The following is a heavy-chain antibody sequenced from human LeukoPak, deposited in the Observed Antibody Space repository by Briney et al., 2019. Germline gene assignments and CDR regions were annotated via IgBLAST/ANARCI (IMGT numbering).Heavy chain of an antibody. J-gene: IGHJ4*02. Sequence: SETLSPTCTVSGYSISSGYYWGWIRQPPGMRLEWIGTIYHSGTIYYNPSLKSRIAISIDTSKNQFSLKLTSVTAADTAVYCCASAQPVVPAAIDYWGQGTLVTVSS. V-gene: IGHV4-38-2*02. D-gene: IGHD2-2*01. CDR2: IYHSGTI. CDR3: ASAQPVVPAAIDY. CDR1: GYSISSGYY.